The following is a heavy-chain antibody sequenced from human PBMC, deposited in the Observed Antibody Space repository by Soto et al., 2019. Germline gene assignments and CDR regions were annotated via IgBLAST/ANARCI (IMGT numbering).Heavy chain of an antibody. Sequence: QVQLQQSGPGLVKPSQTLSLTCAISGDSVSSNSAAWNWIRQSPSRGLEWLGRTCYRSKWYNDYAVSVKSRITIKPHASKNQFSLQLHSVTAEDTAVYYCARRLFSSIAARDGMDVWGQGTTVTVSS. CDR2: TCYRSKWYN. J-gene: IGHJ6*02. V-gene: IGHV6-1*01. D-gene: IGHD6-6*01. CDR3: ARRLFSSIAARDGMDV. CDR1: GDSVSSNSAA.